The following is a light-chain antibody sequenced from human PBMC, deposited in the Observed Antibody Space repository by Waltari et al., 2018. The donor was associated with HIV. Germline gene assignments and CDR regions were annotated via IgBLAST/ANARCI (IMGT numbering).Light chain of an antibody. Sequence: EVVLTQSPGSLSLSPGERATLSCRASQSVSSSFVACYQQIPGQAPRLLIYGTSTRASGIPDRFSGSGSETDFTLTISRLEPEDFAVYYCQQFGGSLSFGGGTKVEIK. V-gene: IGKV3-20*01. CDR1: QSVSSSF. CDR3: QQFGGSLS. J-gene: IGKJ4*01. CDR2: GTS.